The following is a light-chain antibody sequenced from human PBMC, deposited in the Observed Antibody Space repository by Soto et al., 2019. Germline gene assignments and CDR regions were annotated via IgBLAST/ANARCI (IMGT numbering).Light chain of an antibody. CDR1: SSDVGGYNF. CDR2: DVN. CDR3: CSYAGGSTL. V-gene: IGLV2-11*01. J-gene: IGLJ2*01. Sequence: QSVLTQPRSVSGSPGQSVTISCTGTSSDVGGYNFVSWYQQHPGKVPKLMIYDVNQRPSGVPDRFSASKSGNTASLTIAGLQAEDEADYYCCSYAGGSTLFGGGTQLTVL.